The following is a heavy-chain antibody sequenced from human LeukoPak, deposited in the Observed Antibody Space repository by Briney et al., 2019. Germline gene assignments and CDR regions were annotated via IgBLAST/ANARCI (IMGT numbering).Heavy chain of an antibody. D-gene: IGHD1-1*01. CDR1: GFTFSSYA. V-gene: IGHV3-23*01. J-gene: IGHJ4*02. CDR3: AKVLWKGTEPYYFDY. Sequence: GGALRLSCAASGFTFSSYAMSWVRQAPGKGLEWVSAISSSGGSTYYADSVKGRFTISRDNSKNTLYLQMNSLRAEDTAVYYCAKVLWKGTEPYYFDYWGQGTLVTVSS. CDR2: ISSSGGST.